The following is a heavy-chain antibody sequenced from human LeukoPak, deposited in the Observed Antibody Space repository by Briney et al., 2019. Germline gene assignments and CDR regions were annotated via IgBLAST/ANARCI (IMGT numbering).Heavy chain of an antibody. CDR2: ISSSGSTI. J-gene: IGHJ4*02. V-gene: IGHV3-48*03. Sequence: PGGSLRLSCAASGFTFSSYEMNWVRQAPGKGLEWVSYISSSGSTIYYADSVKGRFTISGDNAKNSLYLQMNSLRAEDTAVYYCARESPGATRDYWGQGTLVTVSS. CDR3: ARESPGATRDY. CDR1: GFTFSSYE. D-gene: IGHD1-26*01.